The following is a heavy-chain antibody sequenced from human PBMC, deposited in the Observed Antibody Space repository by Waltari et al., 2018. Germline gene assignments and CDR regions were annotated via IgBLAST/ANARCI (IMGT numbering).Heavy chain of an antibody. J-gene: IGHJ6*02. CDR1: GDSVASNSAA. V-gene: IGHV6-1*01. CDR2: TYYRSKWYN. CDR3: ARSYSGYDPRAYYYYYYGMDV. D-gene: IGHD5-12*01. Sequence: QVQLQQSGPGLVKPSQTLSLTCAISGDSVASNSAAWNWLRQSTPRGLECLGRTYYRSKWYNDYAVSVKSRITINPDTSKNQFSLQLNSVTPEDTAVYYCARSYSGYDPRAYYYYYYGMDVWGQGTTVTVSS.